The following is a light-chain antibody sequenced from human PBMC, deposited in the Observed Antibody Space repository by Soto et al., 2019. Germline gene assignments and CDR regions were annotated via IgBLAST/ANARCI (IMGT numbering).Light chain of an antibody. CDR1: QSVSRN. Sequence: EIVMTQSPATLSVSPGERATLSCRASQSVSRNLAWYQQKPGQAPRLLFYGASTRATAIPARFSGSGSGTEFTLTISSLQSEDSAVYYCQQYNDWPGTFCQGTKLEIE. V-gene: IGKV3-15*01. CDR3: QQYNDWPGT. J-gene: IGKJ2*01. CDR2: GAS.